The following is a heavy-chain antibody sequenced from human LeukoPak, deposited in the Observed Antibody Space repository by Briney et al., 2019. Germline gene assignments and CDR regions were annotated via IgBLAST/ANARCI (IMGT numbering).Heavy chain of an antibody. CDR2: IKEDGTTK. CDR1: GFSFSSSW. Sequence: GGSLRLSCAASGFSFSSSWMTWARQAPGKGLEWVANIKEDGTTKNYVDSLKGRFTISRDNAKNSLYLQMNSLRAEDTAVYYCARDKAYNRFDLWGQGTLVTVSS. CDR3: ARDKAYNRFDL. J-gene: IGHJ5*02. V-gene: IGHV3-7*04.